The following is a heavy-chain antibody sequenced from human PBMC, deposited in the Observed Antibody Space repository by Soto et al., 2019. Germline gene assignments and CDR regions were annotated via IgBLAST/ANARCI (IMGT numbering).Heavy chain of an antibody. Sequence: ASVKVSCKASGYTLTSYAMHWVRQAPGQRLEWMGWINAGNGNTKYSQKFQGRVTITRDTSASTAYMELSSLRSEDTAVYYCARGLGYSYGFYYYYGMDVWGQGTSVTVSS. D-gene: IGHD5-18*01. CDR1: GYTLTSYA. V-gene: IGHV1-3*01. CDR2: INAGNGNT. J-gene: IGHJ6*02. CDR3: ARGLGYSYGFYYYYGMDV.